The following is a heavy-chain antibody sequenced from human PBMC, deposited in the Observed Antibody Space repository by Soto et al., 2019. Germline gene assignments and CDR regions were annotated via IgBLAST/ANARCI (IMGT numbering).Heavy chain of an antibody. CDR1: GFSVSSNY. J-gene: IGHJ4*02. CDR3: ARDPGSIAVTGTI. D-gene: IGHD6-19*01. CDR2: IYTGGST. Sequence: EVQLVESGGGLIQPGGSLRLACAASGFSVSSNYMSWVRQAPGKGLEWFSVIYTGGSTHYADFVEGRFTISRDISKNTLYLQMNSLRPEYTAVYYCARDPGSIAVTGTIWGQGTLVTVSS. V-gene: IGHV3-53*01.